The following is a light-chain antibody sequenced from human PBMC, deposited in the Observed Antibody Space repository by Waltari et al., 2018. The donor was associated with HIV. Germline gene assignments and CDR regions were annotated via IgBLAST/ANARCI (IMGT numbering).Light chain of an antibody. J-gene: IGLJ2*01. CDR1: SSDVGGYHY. V-gene: IGLV2-8*01. Sequence: QSALTQPPSASGSPGQSVTLSCTGTSSDVGGYHYVSWHQQHPGKAPKLMVYDVIKRPSGVPDRFSGSKSGNTSSLTVSGLQPEEEADYYCSSHAGSKVVFGGGTRLTVL. CDR3: SSHAGSKVV. CDR2: DVI.